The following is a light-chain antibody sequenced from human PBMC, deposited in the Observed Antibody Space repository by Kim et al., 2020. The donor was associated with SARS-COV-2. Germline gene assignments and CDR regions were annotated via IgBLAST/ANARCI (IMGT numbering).Light chain of an antibody. CDR2: AAS. CDR3: QQYNTYPLT. CDR1: QDINSY. Sequence: DIQMTQSPSSLSASVGDRVTISCRASQDINSYLVWFQQRPGKAPKTLIYAASSLERGVPSNFSGSGFGTDFTLTINSLQPEDFATYYCQQYNTYPLTFGQGPSWRS. J-gene: IGKJ2*01. V-gene: IGKV1-16*02.